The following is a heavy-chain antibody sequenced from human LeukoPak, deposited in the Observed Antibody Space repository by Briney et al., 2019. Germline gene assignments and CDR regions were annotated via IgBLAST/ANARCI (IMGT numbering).Heavy chain of an antibody. Sequence: GESLNISCTASGYSFTSYWIGWVRQMPGQGLEWMGIIDPGDSGTRYSPPFQGQVTISADKSIRTAYLQWSSLKASDTALYYSARELGYDILTGYCNAIRGHHYFDYWGQGTLVTVSS. D-gene: IGHD3-9*01. V-gene: IGHV5-51*01. CDR2: IDPGDSGT. J-gene: IGHJ4*02. CDR1: GYSFTSYW. CDR3: ARELGYDILTGYCNAIRGHHYFDY.